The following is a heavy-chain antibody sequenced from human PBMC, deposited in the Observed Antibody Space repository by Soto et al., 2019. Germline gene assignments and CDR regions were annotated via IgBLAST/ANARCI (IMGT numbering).Heavy chain of an antibody. V-gene: IGHV3-33*01. Sequence: QVQLVESGGGVVQPGRSLRLSCAASGFTFSSYGMHWVRQAPGKGLEWVAVIWYDGRNKYYVDSVKGRFTISRDNSKNTLYLQMNSLRAEDTAVYYCGRDHHVVVPAALFDYWGQGTLVTVSS. J-gene: IGHJ4*02. D-gene: IGHD2-2*01. CDR3: GRDHHVVVPAALFDY. CDR2: IWYDGRNK. CDR1: GFTFSSYG.